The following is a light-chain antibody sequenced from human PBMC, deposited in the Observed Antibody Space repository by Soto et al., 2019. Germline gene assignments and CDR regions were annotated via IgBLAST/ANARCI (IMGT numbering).Light chain of an antibody. J-gene: IGLJ3*02. CDR1: SGHSSYA. Sequence: QPVLTQSPSASASLGASVKLTCTLSSGHSSYAIAWHQQQPEKGPRYLMKLNSDGSHSKGYGIPDRFSGSSSGAERYHTISSLQSEDEADYYCQTWGTGTRGVFGGGTKLTVL. CDR2: LNSDGSH. V-gene: IGLV4-69*01. CDR3: QTWGTGTRGV.